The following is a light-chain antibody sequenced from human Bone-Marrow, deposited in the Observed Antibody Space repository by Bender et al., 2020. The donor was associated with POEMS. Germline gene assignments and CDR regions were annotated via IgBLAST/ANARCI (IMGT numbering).Light chain of an antibody. Sequence: QSVLTQPPSASGTPGQSVIISCSGTDSNFGGNNVNWYQHLPGTAPRLVVYSNYQRPSGVPDRLSGSKSGTSASLAITGLLPEDEADYYCQSYDSVLSVPVFGGGTKLTVL. V-gene: IGLV1-44*01. J-gene: IGLJ2*01. CDR2: SNY. CDR3: QSYDSVLSVPV. CDR1: DSNFGGNN.